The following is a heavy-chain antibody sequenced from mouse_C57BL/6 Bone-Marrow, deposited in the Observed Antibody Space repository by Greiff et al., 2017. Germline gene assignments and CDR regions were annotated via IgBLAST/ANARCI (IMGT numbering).Heavy chain of an antibody. CDR3: ARKRCWYFDV. CDR1: GYSITSGYY. Sequence: EVQLMESGPGLVKPSQSLSLTCSVTGYSITSGYYWNWIRQFPGNKLEWMGYISYDGSNNYNPSLKNRISITRDTSKNQFFLKLNSVTTEDTATYYCARKRCWYFDVWGTGTTVTVSS. CDR2: ISYDGSN. J-gene: IGHJ1*03. V-gene: IGHV3-6*01. D-gene: IGHD1-1*01.